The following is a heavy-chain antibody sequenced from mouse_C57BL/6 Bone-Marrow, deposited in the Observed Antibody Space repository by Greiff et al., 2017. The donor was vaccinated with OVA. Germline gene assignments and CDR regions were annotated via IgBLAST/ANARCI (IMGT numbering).Heavy chain of an antibody. J-gene: IGHJ1*03. D-gene: IGHD1-1*01. Sequence: EVQLVESGPSLVRPSQTLSLTCPVTGFSINSDCYWIWIRQFPGNKLEYIGYTFYSGITYYNPSLESRTYITRDTAKNQFSLKLSSVTTEDTATYYGARGGYGSLWYVDVWGTGTTVTVSS. V-gene: IGHV3-3*01. CDR2: TFYSGIT. CDR1: GFSINSDCY. CDR3: ARGGYGSLWYVDV.